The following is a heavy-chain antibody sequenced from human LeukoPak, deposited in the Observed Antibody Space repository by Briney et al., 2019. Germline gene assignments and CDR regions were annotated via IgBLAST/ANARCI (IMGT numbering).Heavy chain of an antibody. D-gene: IGHD3-3*01. CDR3: ARQPPYYDFWSGYPNWFDP. CDR2: IYYSGST. V-gene: IGHV4-39*01. J-gene: IGHJ5*02. Sequence: SETLSLTCTVSGGSISSSSYYWGWIRQPPGKGLEWIGSIYYSGSTYYNPSLKSRVTISVDTSKNQFSLKLSSVTAADTPVYYCARQPPYYDFWSGYPNWFDPWGQGTLVTVSS. CDR1: GGSISSSSYY.